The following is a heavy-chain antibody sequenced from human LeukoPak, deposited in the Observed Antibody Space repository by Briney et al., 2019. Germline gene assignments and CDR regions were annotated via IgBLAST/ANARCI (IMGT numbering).Heavy chain of an antibody. Sequence: GGSLRLSCSASQFTFSYYGMTWVRQAPGKGLEWVSGISSSGEYTYDADSVKGRFTISRDNSKNTLYLQLNSLRVEDTAVYYCAKEIYAYGSRGFDYWGQGTLVTVSS. J-gene: IGHJ4*02. CDR1: QFTFSYYG. CDR2: ISSSGEYT. D-gene: IGHD3-10*01. CDR3: AKEIYAYGSRGFDY. V-gene: IGHV3-23*01.